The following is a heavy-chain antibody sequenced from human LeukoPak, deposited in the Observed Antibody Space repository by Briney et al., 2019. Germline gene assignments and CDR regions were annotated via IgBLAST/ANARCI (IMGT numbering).Heavy chain of an antibody. J-gene: IGHJ4*02. D-gene: IGHD5-24*01. CDR3: ARDGNRDGFNLYDY. V-gene: IGHV3-53*01. CDR1: GLTVISNY. Sequence: HPGRSLRLSCAASGLTVISNYMSWVRQAPGKGLEGVSVIYSGGSTYYSDSVKGRFTISRDNCKHTMYLQMNSLRAVDTAVYYCARDGNRDGFNLYDYWGQGTLVTVSS. CDR2: IYSGGST.